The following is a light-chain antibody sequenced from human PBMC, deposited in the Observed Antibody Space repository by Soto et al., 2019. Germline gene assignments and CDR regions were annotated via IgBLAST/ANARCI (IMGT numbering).Light chain of an antibody. CDR1: QGIGSW. V-gene: IGKV1-12*01. CDR2: AAY. J-gene: IGKJ1*01. CDR3: QQTNSFPRT. Sequence: DIQMTQSPSSVSASVGDRVTITCRARQGIGSWLAWYQQKPGKAPNLLIYAAYSWQSGVPSRFSGSGPGTEFTLTLSRQQPEDFATHCFQQTNSFPRTFGQGTKVEIK.